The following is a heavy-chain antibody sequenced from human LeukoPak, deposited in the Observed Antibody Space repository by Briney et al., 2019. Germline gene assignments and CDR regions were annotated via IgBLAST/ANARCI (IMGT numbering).Heavy chain of an antibody. CDR1: GFMFIGYG. D-gene: IGHD1-1*01. V-gene: IGHV3-30*02. Sequence: GGSLRLSCEASGFMFIGYGMHWVRQTPGGGLEWVAFIRFDGRYEYYTHSVNGRFTISRDNSKNTLYLQMNSLRAEDTAVYYCARAPGYGAAYYFDYWGQGTLVTVSS. CDR2: IRFDGRYE. CDR3: ARAPGYGAAYYFDY. J-gene: IGHJ4*02.